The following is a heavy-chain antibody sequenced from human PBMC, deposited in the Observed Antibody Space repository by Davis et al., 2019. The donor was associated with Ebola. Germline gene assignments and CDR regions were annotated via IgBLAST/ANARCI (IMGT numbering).Heavy chain of an antibody. CDR1: GYTFTSYY. V-gene: IGHV1-46*01. Sequence: ASVKVSCKAAGYTFTSYYIHWVRQAPGQGLEWMGIMNPSAGSTSYAQKFQGRVTMSRETSTSTVYMELSSLRSEDTAVYYCARGTCSGGNCYEVEYGGSMDVWGKGTTVTVSS. D-gene: IGHD2-15*01. CDR2: MNPSAGST. J-gene: IGHJ6*04. CDR3: ARGTCSGGNCYEVEYGGSMDV.